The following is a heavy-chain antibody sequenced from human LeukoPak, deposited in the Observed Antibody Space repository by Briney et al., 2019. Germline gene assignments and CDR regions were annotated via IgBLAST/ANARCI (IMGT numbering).Heavy chain of an antibody. J-gene: IGHJ4*02. CDR1: GYTFTDYY. CDR3: SRRENDY. Sequence: ASVKVSCKASGYTFTDYYMHWVRRAPGQGLEWMGRISPNSGDTNYAQKFQGRVTMTRDTSISTAYMELTRLTSDDTAVYYCSRRENDYWGQGTLVTVSS. D-gene: IGHD5-24*01. CDR2: ISPNSGDT. V-gene: IGHV1-2*06.